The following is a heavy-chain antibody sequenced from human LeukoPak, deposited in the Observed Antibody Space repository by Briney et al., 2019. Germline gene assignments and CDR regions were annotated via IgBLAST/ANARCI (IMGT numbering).Heavy chain of an antibody. D-gene: IGHD2-21*01. V-gene: IGHV3-21*01. J-gene: IGHJ6*03. CDR3: ARRRMQFHYYYYYYMDV. Sequence: GGSLSLSCAASGFTFSTYSMNWVRQAPGKGLEWVSCISTRSTYIYYADSVKGRFTISRDNAKNSLYLQMNSLRAEDTAVYYCARRRMQFHYYYYYYMDVWGKGTTVTISS. CDR2: ISTRSTYI. CDR1: GFTFSTYS.